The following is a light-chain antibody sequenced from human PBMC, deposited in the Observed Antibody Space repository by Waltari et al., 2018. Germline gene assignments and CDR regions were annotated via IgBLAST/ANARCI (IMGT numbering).Light chain of an antibody. CDR2: QDV. V-gene: IGLV3-1*01. CDR3: QVWDGRSVV. Sequence: SYELTQLPSVSVSPGQTANITCSGARLGDKYICWFQQRPGQSPVMVIYQDVKRPSRIPERFSGSNSGNTATLTISGTQAMDEADYFCQVWDGRSVVFGGGTKLTVL. CDR1: RLGDKY. J-gene: IGLJ2*01.